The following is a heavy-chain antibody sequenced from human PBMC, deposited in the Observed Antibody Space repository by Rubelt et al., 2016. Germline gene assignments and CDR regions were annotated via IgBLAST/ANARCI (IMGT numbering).Heavy chain of an antibody. V-gene: IGHV1-18*01. CDR3: ARGRDDYGDY. D-gene: IGHD5-24*01. CDR2: ISAYNGNT. J-gene: IGHJ4*02. CDR1: GYTFTSYG. Sequence: QVQLVQSGAEMRKPGASVKVSCQTSGYTFTSYGISWVRQAPGQGLEWMGWISAYNGNTNYAQKLQGRATRTTDTSTRPAYMELRGLRSDDTAVYYCARGRDDYGDYWGQGTLVTVSS.